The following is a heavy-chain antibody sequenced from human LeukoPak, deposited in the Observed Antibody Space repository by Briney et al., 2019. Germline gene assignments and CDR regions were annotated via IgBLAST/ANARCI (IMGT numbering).Heavy chain of an antibody. CDR2: ISSSSSTI. CDR1: GFTFSSYG. J-gene: IGHJ3*02. Sequence: GGSLRLSCAASGFTFSSYGMHWVRQAPGKGLEWVSYISSSSSTIFYADSVKGRFTISRDNAKNSLYLQMNRLRVEDTAMYYCARGSNAFEIWGQGTMVTVSS. CDR3: ARGSNAFEI. V-gene: IGHV3-48*04.